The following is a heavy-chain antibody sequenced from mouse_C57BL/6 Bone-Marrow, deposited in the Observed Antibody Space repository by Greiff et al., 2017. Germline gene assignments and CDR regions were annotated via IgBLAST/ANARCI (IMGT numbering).Heavy chain of an antibody. Sequence: EVKLMESGGGLVKPGGSLTLSCAASGFTFSSYAMSWVRQTPEKRLEWVATISDGGSYTYYPDNVKGRFTISRDNAKNNLYLQMSHLKSEDTAMYYCARAYYSNPYAMDYWGQGTSVTVSS. CDR3: ARAYYSNPYAMDY. J-gene: IGHJ4*01. CDR1: GFTFSSYA. D-gene: IGHD2-5*01. V-gene: IGHV5-4*03. CDR2: ISDGGSYT.